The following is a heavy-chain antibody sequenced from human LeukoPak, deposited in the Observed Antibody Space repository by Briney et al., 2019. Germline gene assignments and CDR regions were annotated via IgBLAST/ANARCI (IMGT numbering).Heavy chain of an antibody. CDR2: IKQDGSEK. CDR1: GFTFSSYA. CDR3: AKSGMYYFLDS. J-gene: IGHJ4*02. D-gene: IGHD2/OR15-2a*01. V-gene: IGHV3-7*03. Sequence: GGSLRLSCAASGFTFSSYAMSWVRQAPGKGLEWVANIKQDGSEKYYVDSVKGRFTISRDNAKNSLYLQMNSLRAEDTAKYYCAKSGMYYFLDSWGQGTLVTVSS.